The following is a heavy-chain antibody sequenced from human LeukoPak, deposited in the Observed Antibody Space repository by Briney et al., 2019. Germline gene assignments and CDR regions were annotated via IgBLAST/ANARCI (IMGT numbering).Heavy chain of an antibody. Sequence: GRSLRLSCAASGFIFDNFGMHWFRQVPDKGLEWLALISHDGSNEYYGDFVKGRFTTSRDNSKNTVYLQMNALRPEDTAMYYCAKVGKGQLLEAFDIWGQGTMVTVSP. J-gene: IGHJ3*02. D-gene: IGHD2-2*01. CDR1: GFIFDNFG. CDR2: ISHDGSNE. V-gene: IGHV3-30*18. CDR3: AKVGKGQLLEAFDI.